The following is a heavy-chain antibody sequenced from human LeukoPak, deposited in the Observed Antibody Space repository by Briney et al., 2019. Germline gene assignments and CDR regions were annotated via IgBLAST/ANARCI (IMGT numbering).Heavy chain of an antibody. J-gene: IGHJ5*01. V-gene: IGHV3-30-3*01. Sequence: GGSLRLSCAASGFTFSSYAMHWVRQAPGKGLEWVAVISYDGSNKYYADSVKGRFTISRDNSKNTLYLQMNSLRAEDTAVYYCARELYYYDSSGYYNWFDYWGQGTLVTVSS. CDR3: ARELYYYDSSGYYNWFDY. CDR2: ISYDGSNK. CDR1: GFTFSSYA. D-gene: IGHD3-22*01.